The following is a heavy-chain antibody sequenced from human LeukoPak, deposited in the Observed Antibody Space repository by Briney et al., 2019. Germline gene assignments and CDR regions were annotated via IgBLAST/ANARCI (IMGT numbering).Heavy chain of an antibody. CDR2: VSSDGSST. V-gene: IGHV3-74*01. CDR3: ATLAAADTDY. CDR1: GFSFSIYW. J-gene: IGHJ4*02. Sequence: PGGSLRLSCVASGFSFSIYWMHWVRQAPGKGLAWVSRVSSDGSSTSYADSVKGRFTISRDNARNTLFLQMNSLRAEDTAVYYCATLAAADTDYWGQGTLVTVSS. D-gene: IGHD6-13*01.